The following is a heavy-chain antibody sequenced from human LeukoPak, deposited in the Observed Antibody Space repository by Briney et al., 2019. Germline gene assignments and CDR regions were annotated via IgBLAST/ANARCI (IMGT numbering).Heavy chain of an antibody. CDR1: GYTFTSYD. CDR2: MNPNSGNT. CDR3: ARSLNYDFWSGYPIYYYYYYMDV. J-gene: IGHJ6*03. V-gene: IGHV1-8*03. Sequence: GASVKVSCKASGYTFTSYDINWVRQATGQGLEWMGWMNPNSGNTDYAQKFQGRVTITRNTSISTAYMELSRLRSEDTAVYYCARSLNYDFWSGYPIYYYYYYMDVWGKRTTVTVSS. D-gene: IGHD3-3*01.